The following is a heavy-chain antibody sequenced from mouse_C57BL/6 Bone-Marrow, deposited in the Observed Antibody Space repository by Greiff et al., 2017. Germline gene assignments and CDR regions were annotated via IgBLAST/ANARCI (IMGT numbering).Heavy chain of an antibody. J-gene: IGHJ4*01. CDR2: INPNNGGT. CDR1: GYTFTDYY. D-gene: IGHD4-1*01. CDR3: ARSWVYAMDY. Sequence: VQLQQSGPELVKPGASVKISCKASGYTFTDYYMNWVKQSHGKSLEWIGDINPNNGGTSYNQKFKGKATLTADKSSSTAYMELRSLTSEDSAVYFCARSWVYAMDYWGQGTSVTVSS. V-gene: IGHV1-26*01.